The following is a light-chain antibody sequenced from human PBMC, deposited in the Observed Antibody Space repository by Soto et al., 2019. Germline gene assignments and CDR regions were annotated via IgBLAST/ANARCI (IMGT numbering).Light chain of an antibody. J-gene: IGKJ4*01. V-gene: IGKV2-24*01. CDR3: MPTTQSIT. CDR1: QSLVNSDGNTY. CDR2: RIS. Sequence: DIVLTQAPLSSPVTLGQPASISCRSSQSLVNSDGNTYLNWLQQRPGQPPRFLIYRISNRFSGVPDRCSGSGAGKDFTLKISRVEADDVAIYYCMPTTQSITFGGGTKVDIK.